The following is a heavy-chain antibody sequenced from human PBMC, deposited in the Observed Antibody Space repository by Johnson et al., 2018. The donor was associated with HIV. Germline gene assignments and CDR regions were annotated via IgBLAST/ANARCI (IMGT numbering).Heavy chain of an antibody. CDR2: IRYAGSLK. J-gene: IGHJ3*01. CDR3: AKDNVEMATIS. V-gene: IGHV3-30*02. CDR1: GFTFSTYG. D-gene: IGHD5-24*01. Sequence: QVQLVESGGGVVQPGGSLRLSCATSGFTFSTYGMHWVRQAPGKGLEWVVFIRYAGSLKYLADSVKGLFTISRDNSKNTLYLQMNSLRADDTAVYYCAKDNVEMATISWGQGTMVTVSS.